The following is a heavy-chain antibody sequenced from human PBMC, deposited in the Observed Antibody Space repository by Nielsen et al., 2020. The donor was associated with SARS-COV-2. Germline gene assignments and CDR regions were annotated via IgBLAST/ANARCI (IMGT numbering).Heavy chain of an antibody. V-gene: IGHV3-53*04. J-gene: IGHJ4*02. CDR1: EFSVSRNY. D-gene: IGHD3-3*01. CDR3: ARVLVIGYDFWSGFDY. CDR2: IYGGGSI. Sequence: GGSLRLSCAASEFSVSRNYITWVRQAPGKGLEWVSIIYGGGSISYADSVEGRFTISRHNSENTVYLQMNSLRPEDTAVYYCARVLVIGYDFWSGFDYWGQGTLVTVSS.